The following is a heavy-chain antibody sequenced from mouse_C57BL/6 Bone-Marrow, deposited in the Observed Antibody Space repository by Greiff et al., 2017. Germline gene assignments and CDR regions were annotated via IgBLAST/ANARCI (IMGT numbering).Heavy chain of an antibody. D-gene: IGHD1-1*01. CDR2: ISNGGGST. Sequence: VESGGGLVQPGGSLKLSCAASGFTFSDYYMYWVRQTPEKRLEWVAYISNGGGSTYYPDTVKGRFTISRDNAKNTLYLQMSRLKSEDTAMYYCARHITTVVATRFAYWGQGTLVTVSA. CDR3: ARHITTVVATRFAY. V-gene: IGHV5-12*01. CDR1: GFTFSDYY. J-gene: IGHJ3*01.